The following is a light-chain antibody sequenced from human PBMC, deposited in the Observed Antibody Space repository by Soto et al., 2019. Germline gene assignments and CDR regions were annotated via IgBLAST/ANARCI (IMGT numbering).Light chain of an antibody. CDR1: QSISSY. CDR3: QQSDITPYT. J-gene: IGKJ2*01. V-gene: IGKV1-39*01. CDR2: AAS. Sequence: DILMTQSPSSLSASVGDRVTITCRASQSISSYLNWYQQKPGKAPKLLIYAASSLQSGVPSRFSGSGSGTDFTLTISSLQPEDFATYYCQQSDITPYTFGQGNKLELK.